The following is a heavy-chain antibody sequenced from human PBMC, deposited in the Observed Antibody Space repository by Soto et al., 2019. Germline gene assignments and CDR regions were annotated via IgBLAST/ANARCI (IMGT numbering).Heavy chain of an antibody. Sequence: GVSLRLSCAACGFTFSNYAISWVRQAPGKGLEWVSTVSGSGGTTDYAAPVKGRFTISRDDSKNTLYLQMNSLKTEDTAVYYCTTDTPTYYYGSGSYYPSDYWGQGTLVTVSS. D-gene: IGHD3-10*01. J-gene: IGHJ4*02. CDR3: TTDTPTYYYGSGSYYPSDY. CDR2: VSGSGGTT. CDR1: GFTFSNYA. V-gene: IGHV3-15*01.